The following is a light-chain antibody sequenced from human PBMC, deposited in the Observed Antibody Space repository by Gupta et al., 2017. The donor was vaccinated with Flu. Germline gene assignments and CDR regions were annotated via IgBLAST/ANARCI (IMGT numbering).Light chain of an antibody. V-gene: IGKV1-5*03. CDR1: QSITEY. J-gene: IGKJ1*01. Sequence: PSTLSASVGDRVTIACRASQSITEYVDWYQHKPGKAPKVLISKASSLESGVPPRFSGSEYGIEFALTISSLQPEDIATYYCQQDHSYSWTFGQGTXVEI. CDR3: QQDHSYSWT. CDR2: KAS.